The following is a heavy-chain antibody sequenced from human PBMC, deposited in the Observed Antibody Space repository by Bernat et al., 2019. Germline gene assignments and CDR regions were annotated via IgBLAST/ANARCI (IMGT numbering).Heavy chain of an antibody. V-gene: IGHV3-7*01. CDR2: IKQDGSEK. Sequence: EVQLVESGGGLVQPGGSLRLSCAASGFTFSSYWMSWVRQAPGKGLEWVANIKQDGSEKFYVYSVKGRFTISRDNAKNSLYLQMNSLRAEDTAVYYCAREGDLYFDWSRLYCLDYWGQGTLVTVSS. CDR1: GFTFSSYW. CDR3: AREGDLYFDWSRLYCLDY. J-gene: IGHJ4*02. D-gene: IGHD3-9*01.